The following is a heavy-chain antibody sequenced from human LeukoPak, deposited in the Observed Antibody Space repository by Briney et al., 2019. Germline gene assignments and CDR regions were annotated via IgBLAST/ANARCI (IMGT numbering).Heavy chain of an antibody. CDR2: IYYSGST. Sequence: SETLSLTCTVSGGSISSYYWSWIRQPPGKGLEWIGYIYYSGSTNYNPSLKSRVTISVDTSKNQFSLKLSSVTAADTAVYYCARGPYYYDGSGYYPKAFPWGQGTLVTVSS. CDR1: GGSISSYY. CDR3: ARGPYYYDGSGYYPKAFP. V-gene: IGHV4-59*01. J-gene: IGHJ5*02. D-gene: IGHD3-22*01.